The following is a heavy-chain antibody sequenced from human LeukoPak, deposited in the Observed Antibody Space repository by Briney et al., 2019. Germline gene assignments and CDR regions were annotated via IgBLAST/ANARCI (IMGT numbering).Heavy chain of an antibody. CDR2: IKQDGSVK. D-gene: IGHD3-3*01. CDR1: GFSFSGYW. V-gene: IGHV3-7*03. Sequence: PGGSLRLSCAASGFSFSGYWMSWVRQTPGKGLEWVANIKQDGSVKNSVDSMKGRFTISRDNTKNSLYLQMNSLRVEDTAVFYCARDQYDTWSRRGNFDSWGQGTLVIVSS. CDR3: ARDQYDTWSRRGNFDS. J-gene: IGHJ4*02.